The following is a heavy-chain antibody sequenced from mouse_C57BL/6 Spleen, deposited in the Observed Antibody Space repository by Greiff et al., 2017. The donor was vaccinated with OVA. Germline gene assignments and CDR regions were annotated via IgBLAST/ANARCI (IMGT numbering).Heavy chain of an antibody. D-gene: IGHD4-1*01. Sequence: QVQLQQSGAELVKPGASVKISCKASGYAFSSYWMNWVKQRPGKGLEWIGQIYPGDGDTNDKGKFKGKATLTAEKSSSTAYMQLSSLTSEDSAVYFCARGYWDYYCAYWGQGTTLTVSS. V-gene: IGHV1-80*01. CDR3: ARGYWDYYCAY. J-gene: IGHJ2*01. CDR1: GYAFSSYW. CDR2: IYPGDGDT.